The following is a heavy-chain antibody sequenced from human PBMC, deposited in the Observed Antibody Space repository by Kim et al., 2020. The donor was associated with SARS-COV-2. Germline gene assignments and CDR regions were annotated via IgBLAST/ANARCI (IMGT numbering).Heavy chain of an antibody. V-gene: IGHV1-24*01. CDR1: GYTLTELS. CDR2: FDPEDGET. CDR3: ATGLPPGIAAAGTDY. Sequence: ASVKVSCKVSGYTLTELSMHWVRQAPGKGLEWMGGFDPEDGETIYAQKFQGRVTMTEDTSTDTAYMELSSLSSEDTAVYYCATGLPPGIAAAGTDYWGQGTLVTVSS. D-gene: IGHD6-13*01. J-gene: IGHJ4*02.